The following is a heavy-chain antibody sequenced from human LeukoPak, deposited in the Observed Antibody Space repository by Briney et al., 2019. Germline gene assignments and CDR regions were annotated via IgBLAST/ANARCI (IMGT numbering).Heavy chain of an antibody. J-gene: IGHJ4*02. Sequence: GGSLRLSCAASGFTFSDYYMSWIRQAPGKGLEWVSYISSSSSYTNYADSVKGRFTISRDNAKNSLYLQTNSLRAEDTAVYYCARDSASYGVDYWGQGTLVTVSS. D-gene: IGHD5-18*01. V-gene: IGHV3-11*06. CDR2: ISSSSSYT. CDR1: GFTFSDYY. CDR3: ARDSASYGVDY.